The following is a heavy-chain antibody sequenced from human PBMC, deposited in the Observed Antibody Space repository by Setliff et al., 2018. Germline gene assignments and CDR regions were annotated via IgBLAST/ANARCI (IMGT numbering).Heavy chain of an antibody. CDR3: ARRSPAYYSDSSGYFYDTSPYMDV. CDR2: IHHSGST. CDR1: DGSISTYY. V-gene: IGHV4-59*08. J-gene: IGHJ6*03. D-gene: IGHD3-22*01. Sequence: SETLSLTCTVSDGSISTYYWSWIRQPPGKRLEWIGFIHHSGSTHYNPSLKSRVTISVDASKNQFSLKLSSVTAAGTAVYYCARRSPAYYSDSSGYFYDTSPYMDVWGKGTTVTVSS.